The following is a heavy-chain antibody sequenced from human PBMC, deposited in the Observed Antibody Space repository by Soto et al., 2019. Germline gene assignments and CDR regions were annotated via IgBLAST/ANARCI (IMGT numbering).Heavy chain of an antibody. CDR3: ARVPVYEGVGGYFDY. Sequence: PGGSLRLSCAASGLTFSSYAMHWVRQAPGKGLEWVAVISYDGSNKYYADSVKGRFTISRDNSKNTLYLQMNSLRAEDTAVYYCARVPVYEGVGGYFDYWGQGTLVTVSS. V-gene: IGHV3-30-3*01. D-gene: IGHD3-10*01. CDR1: GLTFSSYA. J-gene: IGHJ4*02. CDR2: ISYDGSNK.